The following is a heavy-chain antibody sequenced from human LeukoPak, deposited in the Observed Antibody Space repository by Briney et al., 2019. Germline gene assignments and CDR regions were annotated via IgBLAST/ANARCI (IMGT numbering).Heavy chain of an antibody. CDR3: ARDPGVIGDY. V-gene: IGHV4-39*07. CDR2: IYYSGST. CDR1: GGSISSSSYY. J-gene: IGHJ4*02. Sequence: SETLSLTCTVSGGSISSSSYYWGWIRQPPGKGPEWVGSIYYSGSTYYNPSLKSRVTISVDTSKNQFSLKLSSVTAADTAVYYCARDPGVIGDYWGQGTLVTVSS. D-gene: IGHD3-10*01.